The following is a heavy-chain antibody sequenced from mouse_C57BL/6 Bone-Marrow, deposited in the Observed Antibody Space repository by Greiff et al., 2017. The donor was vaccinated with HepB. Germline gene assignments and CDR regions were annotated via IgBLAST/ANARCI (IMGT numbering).Heavy chain of an antibody. CDR2: IYPGDGDT. J-gene: IGHJ4*01. CDR3: ARWDHYYGSSYYAMDY. CDR1: GYAFSSSW. D-gene: IGHD1-1*01. V-gene: IGHV1-82*01. Sequence: QVHVKQSGPELVKPGASVKISCKASGYAFSSSWMNWVKQRPGKGLEWIGRIYPGDGDTNYNGKFKGKATLTADKSSSTAYMQLSSLTSEDSAVYFCARWDHYYGSSYYAMDYWGQGTSVTVSS.